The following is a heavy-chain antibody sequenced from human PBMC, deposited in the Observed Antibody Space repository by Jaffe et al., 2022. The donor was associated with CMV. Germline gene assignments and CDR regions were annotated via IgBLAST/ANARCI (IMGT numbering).Heavy chain of an antibody. CDR2: IYYSGST. CDR1: GGSISSSSYY. CDR3: ATVGATPRPFQFDY. J-gene: IGHJ4*02. V-gene: IGHV4-39*01. D-gene: IGHD1-26*01. Sequence: QLQLQESGPGLVKPSETLSLTCTVSGGSISSSSYYWGWIRQPPGKGLEWIGSIYYSGSTYYNPSLKSRVTISVDTSKNQFSLKLSSVTAADTAVYYCATVGATPRPFQFDYWGQGTLVTVSS.